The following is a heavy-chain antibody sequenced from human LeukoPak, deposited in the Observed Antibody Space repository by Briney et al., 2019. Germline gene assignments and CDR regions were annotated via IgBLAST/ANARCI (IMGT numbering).Heavy chain of an antibody. CDR2: INPNSGGT. CDR3: ARFAGEVLYAFDI. D-gene: IGHD3-16*01. V-gene: IGHV1-2*02. J-gene: IGHJ3*02. Sequence: ASVKVSCKASGYTFTGYYMHWVRQAPGQGLEWMGWINPNSGGTNYAQKSQGRVTMTRDTSISTAYMELSRLRSDDTAVYYCARFAGEVLYAFDIWGQGTMVTVSS. CDR1: GYTFTGYY.